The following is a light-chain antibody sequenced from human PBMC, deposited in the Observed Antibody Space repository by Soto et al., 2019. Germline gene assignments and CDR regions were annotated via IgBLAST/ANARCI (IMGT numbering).Light chain of an antibody. J-gene: IGKJ5*01. V-gene: IGKV1-8*01. CDR2: AAS. CDR1: QGISSY. Sequence: AIRMTQSPSSFSASTGDRVTITCRASQGISSYLAWYQQKPGKAPKLLIYAASTLQSGVPSRFSGSGSGTDFTPPISCLQSEDFATYHCQQYYSYPLITFGQGTRLEIK. CDR3: QQYYSYPLIT.